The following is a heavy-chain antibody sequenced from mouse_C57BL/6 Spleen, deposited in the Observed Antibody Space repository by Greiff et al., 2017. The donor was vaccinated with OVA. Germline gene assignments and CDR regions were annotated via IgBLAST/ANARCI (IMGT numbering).Heavy chain of an antibody. CDR1: GYTFTDYY. CDR3: ARVYYDYDEYFDY. V-gene: IGHV1-76*01. D-gene: IGHD2-4*01. CDR2: IYPGSGNT. J-gene: IGHJ2*01. Sequence: QVHVKQSGAELVRPGASVKLSCKASGYTFTDYYINWVKQRPGQGLEWIARIYPGSGNTYYNEKFKGKATLTAEKSSSTAYMQLSSLTSEDSAVYFCARVYYDYDEYFDYWGQGTTLTVSS.